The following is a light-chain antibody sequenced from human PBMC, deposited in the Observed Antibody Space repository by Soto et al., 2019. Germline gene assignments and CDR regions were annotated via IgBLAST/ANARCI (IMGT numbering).Light chain of an antibody. V-gene: IGKV1-5*03. CDR1: QTISSW. Sequence: DIQMTQSPSTLSGSVGDRVTITCRASQTISSWLAWYQQKPGKAPKLLIYKASTLKSVVPSRFSGSGSGTEFTLTISSLQPDDFATYYCQHYTSYSEAFGQGTKVEL. CDR3: QHYTSYSEA. CDR2: KAS. J-gene: IGKJ1*01.